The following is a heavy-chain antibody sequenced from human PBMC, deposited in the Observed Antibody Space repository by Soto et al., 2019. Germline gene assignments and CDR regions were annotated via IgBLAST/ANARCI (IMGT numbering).Heavy chain of an antibody. Sequence: PAETLSLSCTGSGGSISPYYWSWIRQPPGKVLEWIGDISYSGGTNNNPSFKSRVIISVDTSKNHFSLKLISVTAADAAAHYCASDVALQHVTCYCVPWSAKTNWFDSGGQEPLVPSPQ. J-gene: IGHJ5*01. CDR3: ASDVALQHVTCYCVPWSAKTNWFDS. CDR1: GGSISPYY. CDR2: ISYSGGT. D-gene: IGHD2-21*02. V-gene: IGHV4-59*01.